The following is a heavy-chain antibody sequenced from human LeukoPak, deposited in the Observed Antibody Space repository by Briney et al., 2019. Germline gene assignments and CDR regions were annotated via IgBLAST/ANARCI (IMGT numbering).Heavy chain of an antibody. CDR3: ASIAAAGTGYGYFDY. CDR2: ISAYNGNT. D-gene: IGHD6-13*01. CDR1: GYTFTSYG. Sequence: ASVKVSYKASGYTFTSYGISWVRQAPGQGLEWMGWISAYNGNTNYAQKLQGRVTMTTDTSTSTAYMELRSLRSDDTAVYYCASIAAAGTGYGYFDYWGQGTLVTVSS. J-gene: IGHJ4*02. V-gene: IGHV1-18*01.